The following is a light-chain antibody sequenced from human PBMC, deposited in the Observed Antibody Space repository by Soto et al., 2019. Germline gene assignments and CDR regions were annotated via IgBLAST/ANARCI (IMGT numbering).Light chain of an antibody. CDR1: QSVSRY. CDR2: DAS. CDR3: QQRSNWPPS. V-gene: IGKV3-11*01. J-gene: IGKJ4*01. Sequence: DIVLTQSPATLSWSPGERATLSCRASQSVSRYLAWYQQKPGQAPRLLIYDASNRATGIPARFSGSGSGTDFTLTISSLEPEDFAVYYCQQRSNWPPSFGGGTKVEIK.